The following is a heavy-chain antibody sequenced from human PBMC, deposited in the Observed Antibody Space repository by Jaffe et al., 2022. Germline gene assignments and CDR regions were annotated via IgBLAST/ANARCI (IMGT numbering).Heavy chain of an antibody. Sequence: QVQLQESGPGLVKPSQTLSLTCTVSGGSISSGSYYWSWIRQPAGKGLEWIGRIYTSGSTNYNPSLKSRVTISVDTSKNQFSLKLSSVTAADTAVYYCARSAVQRGAYFDYWGQGTLVTVSS. J-gene: IGHJ4*02. D-gene: IGHD5-18*01. V-gene: IGHV4-61*02. CDR1: GGSISSGSYY. CDR2: IYTSGST. CDR3: ARSAVQRGAYFDY.